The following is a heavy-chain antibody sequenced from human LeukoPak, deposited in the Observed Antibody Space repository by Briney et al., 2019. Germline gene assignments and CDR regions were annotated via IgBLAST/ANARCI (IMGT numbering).Heavy chain of an antibody. D-gene: IGHD3-10*01. CDR2: IYYSGST. V-gene: IGHV4-31*03. CDR3: ARDHWSHYYGSGGENYFDP. J-gene: IGHJ5*02. CDR1: GGSISSGGYY. Sequence: PSETLSLTCTVSGGSISSGGYYWSWIRQHPGKGLEWIGYIYYSGSTYYNPSLKSRVTISVDTSKNQFSLKLSSVTAADTAVYYCARDHWSHYYGSGGENYFDPWGQGTLVTVSS.